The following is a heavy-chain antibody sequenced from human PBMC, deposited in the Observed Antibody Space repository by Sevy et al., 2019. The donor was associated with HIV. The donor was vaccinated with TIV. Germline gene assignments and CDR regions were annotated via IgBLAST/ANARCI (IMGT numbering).Heavy chain of an antibody. D-gene: IGHD5-12*01. J-gene: IGHJ6*02. V-gene: IGHV3-7*03. Sequence: GGSLRLSCVASEFSFKSYWMSWVRQAPGKGLEWVANINQEGKEKHYVGSVKGRFTISRDNGKNSMYLQMNSLRVEDTAVYYCARTGAYADTYPYDYGMHVWGQGTTVTVSS. CDR1: EFSFKSYW. CDR2: INQEGKEK. CDR3: ARTGAYADTYPYDYGMHV.